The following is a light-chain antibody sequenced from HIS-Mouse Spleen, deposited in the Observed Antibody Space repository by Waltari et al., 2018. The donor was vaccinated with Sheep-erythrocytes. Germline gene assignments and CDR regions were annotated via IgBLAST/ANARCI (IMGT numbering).Light chain of an antibody. J-gene: IGLJ3*02. CDR3: CSYAGSYTFWV. CDR2: DVS. CDR1: SRDVAGYNY. Sequence: QSALTQPASVSGSPGQSVTISCTGTSRDVAGYNYVPWYQQHPGKAPKLMIYDVSKRPSGVPDRFSGSKSGNTASLTISGLQAEDEADYYCCSYAGSYTFWVFGGGTKLTVL. V-gene: IGLV2-11*01.